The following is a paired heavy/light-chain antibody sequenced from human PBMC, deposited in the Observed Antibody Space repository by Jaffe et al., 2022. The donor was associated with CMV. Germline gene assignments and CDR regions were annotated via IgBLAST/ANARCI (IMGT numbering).Light chain of an antibody. CDR3: NSRDSSGNHLGV. Sequence: SSELTQDPAVSVALGQTVRITCQGDSLRSYYASWYQQKPGQAPVLVIYGKNNRPSGIPDRFSGSSSGNTASLTITGAQAEDEADYYCNSRDSSGNHLGVFGGGTKLTVL. CDR1: SLRSYY. J-gene: IGLJ3*02. CDR2: GKN. V-gene: IGLV3-19*01.
Heavy chain of an antibody. J-gene: IGHJ4*02. D-gene: IGHD3-22*01. CDR1: GGSISSGGYY. CDR2: IYYSGST. V-gene: IGHV4-31*03. CDR3: AREWASYYYDSSGYYYSYFDY. Sequence: QVQLQESGPGLVKPSQTLSLTCTVSGGSISSGGYYWSWIRQHPGKGLEWIGYIYYSGSTYYNPSLKSRVTISVDTSKNQFSLKLSSVTAADTAVYYCAREWASYYYDSSGYYYSYFDYWGQGTLVTVSS.